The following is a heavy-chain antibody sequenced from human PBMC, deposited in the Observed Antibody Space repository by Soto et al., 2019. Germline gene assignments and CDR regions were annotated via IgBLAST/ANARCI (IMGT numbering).Heavy chain of an antibody. CDR1: GLPFSASG. CDR2: IWSDGSKE. D-gene: IGHD1-26*01. CDR3: ARDKGTTCLDT. Sequence: QVQLVESGGGVVQPGRSLRLSCAASGLPFSASGMHWVRQAPGKGLEWVAMIWSDGSKEYYADSVKGRFTITRDNSKNMVFLQMDSLRAEDTAVYYCARDKGTTCLDTWGQGNVVTVSS. V-gene: IGHV3-33*01. J-gene: IGHJ5*02.